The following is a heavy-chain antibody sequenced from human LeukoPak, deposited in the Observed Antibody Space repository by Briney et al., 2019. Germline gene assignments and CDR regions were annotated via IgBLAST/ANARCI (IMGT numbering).Heavy chain of an antibody. D-gene: IGHD3-10*01. CDR1: GGSISNYY. V-gene: IGHV4-4*07. J-gene: IGHJ4*02. CDR3: ARNVYGSGSYYLDY. CDR2: IYSSGST. Sequence: KPSETLSLTCIVSGGSISNYYWSWIRQPARQGLEWIGRIYSSGSTNYNPSLKSRVTMSVDTSKNQFSMKLSSVTAADTAVYYCARNVYGSGSYYLDYWGQGTLVTVSS.